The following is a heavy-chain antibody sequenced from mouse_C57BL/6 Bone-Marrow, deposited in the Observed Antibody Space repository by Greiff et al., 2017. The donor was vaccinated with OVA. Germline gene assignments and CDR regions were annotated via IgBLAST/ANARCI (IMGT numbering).Heavy chain of an antibody. CDR1: GFTFSSYT. D-gene: IGHD2-3*01. Sequence: EVQGVESGGGLVKPGGSLKLSCAASGFTFSSYTMSWVRQTPEKRLEWVATISGGGGNTYYPDSVKGRFTISRDNAKNTLYLQMSSLRSEDTALYYCARQAWLLRFAYWGQGTLVTVSA. CDR3: ARQAWLLRFAY. CDR2: ISGGGGNT. J-gene: IGHJ3*01. V-gene: IGHV5-9*01.